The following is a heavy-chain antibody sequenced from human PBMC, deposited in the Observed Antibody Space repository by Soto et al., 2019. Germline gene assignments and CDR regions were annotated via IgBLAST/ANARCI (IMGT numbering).Heavy chain of an antibody. J-gene: IGHJ6*02. CDR3: ARDYYGSGSYYKRGPNYYGMDV. CDR2: IYYSGST. CDR1: GGSISSYY. Sequence: WETLSLTCTVSGGSISSYYWSWIRQPPGKGLEWIGYIYYSGSTNYNPSLESRVTISVDTSKNQFSLKLSSVTAADTAVYYCARDYYGSGSYYKRGPNYYGMDVWGQGTTVTVSS. V-gene: IGHV4-59*01. D-gene: IGHD3-10*01.